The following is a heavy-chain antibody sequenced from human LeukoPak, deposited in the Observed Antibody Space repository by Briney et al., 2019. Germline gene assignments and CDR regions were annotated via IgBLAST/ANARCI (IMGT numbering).Heavy chain of an antibody. CDR3: ASPRAERSTWYAVDY. V-gene: IGHV4-4*02. CDR1: GGSISRSNW. Sequence: SETLSLTCAVSGGSISRSNWWGWVRQSPGEGLEWIGEIYDKVSTNYNPSLKSRVTISVDKSTNQFSLRMSSVTAADTAIYYCASPRAERSTWYAVDYWGQGILVTVSS. J-gene: IGHJ4*02. D-gene: IGHD6-13*01. CDR2: IYDKVST.